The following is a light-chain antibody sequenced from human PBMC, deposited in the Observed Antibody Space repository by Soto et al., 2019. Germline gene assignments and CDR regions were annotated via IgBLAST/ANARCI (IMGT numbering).Light chain of an antibody. CDR2: DAS. Sequence: EIVLTHSPCTLSLSPGSSSNLSCRASQSVDSTSLDWYLKKPGQAPRLLIYDASSRATGIPERLSGSGYGTDFTITISRLETEDFAVYVCQQYGRSTWTFGQGTQVDIK. J-gene: IGKJ1*01. CDR1: QSVDSTS. CDR3: QQYGRSTWT. V-gene: IGKV3-20*01.